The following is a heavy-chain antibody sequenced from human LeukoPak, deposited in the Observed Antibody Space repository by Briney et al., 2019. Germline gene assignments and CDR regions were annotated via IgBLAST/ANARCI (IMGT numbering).Heavy chain of an antibody. CDR3: ATEITMVRGVIITTDYFDY. CDR1: GYTLTELS. J-gene: IGHJ4*02. V-gene: IGHV1-24*01. D-gene: IGHD3-10*01. Sequence: ASVKVSCKVSGYTLTELSMHRVRQAPGKGLEWMGGFDPEDGETIYAQKFQGRVTMTEDTSTDTAYMELSSLRSEDTAVYYCATEITMVRGVIITTDYFDYWGQGTLVTVSS. CDR2: FDPEDGET.